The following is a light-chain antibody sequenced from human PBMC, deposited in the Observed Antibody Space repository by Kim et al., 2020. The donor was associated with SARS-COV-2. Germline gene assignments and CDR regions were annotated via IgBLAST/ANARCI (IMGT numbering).Light chain of an antibody. J-gene: IGLJ3*02. V-gene: IGLV1-47*01. CDR3: AAWDDRLSGRV. CDR1: SSNIEKNY. CDR2: GNN. Sequence: GQRVTISCSGSSSNIEKNYVYWYQQVPGTAPNVLIYGNNQRPSGVPDRFSGSKSGTSASLAISGLRSEDEADYYCAAWDDRLSGRVFGGGTKLTVL.